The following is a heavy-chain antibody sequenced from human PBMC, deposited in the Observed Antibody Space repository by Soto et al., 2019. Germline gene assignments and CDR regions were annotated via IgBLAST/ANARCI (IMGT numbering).Heavy chain of an antibody. D-gene: IGHD4-17*01. CDR3: ARDAGYAYGDYYYYYYYYMDV. Sequence: ASVNVSCKASGYTFTSYYMHWVRQAPGQGLEWMGIINPSGGSTSYAQKFQGRVTMTRDTSTSTVYMELSSLRSEDTAVYYCARDAGYAYGDYYYYYYYYMDVWGKGTTVTVSS. V-gene: IGHV1-46*03. CDR2: INPSGGST. CDR1: GYTFTSYY. J-gene: IGHJ6*03.